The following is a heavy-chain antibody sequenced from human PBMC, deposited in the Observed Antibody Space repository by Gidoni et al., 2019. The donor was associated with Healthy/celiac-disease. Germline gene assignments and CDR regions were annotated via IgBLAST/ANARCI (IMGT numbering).Heavy chain of an antibody. D-gene: IGHD3-10*01. V-gene: IGHV3-21*01. J-gene: IGHJ2*01. CDR3: AGSQCYWGVL. CDR1: GFTFSSYS. Sequence: AASGFTFSSYSMNWVRQAPGKGLEWVSSISSSSTYIYYADSVKGRFTISRDNAKNSLYLQMNSLRAEDTAVYYCAGSQCYWGVLWGRGTLVTVSS. CDR2: ISSSSTYI.